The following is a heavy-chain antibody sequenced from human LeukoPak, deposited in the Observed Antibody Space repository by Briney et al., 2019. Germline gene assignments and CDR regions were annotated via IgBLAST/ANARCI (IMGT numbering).Heavy chain of an antibody. V-gene: IGHV3-30-3*01. CDR1: GFTFSSYA. CDR3: ARGGGYGGNRFDY. CDR2: ISYDGSNK. D-gene: IGHD4-23*01. J-gene: IGHJ4*02. Sequence: PGGSLRLSCAASGFTFSSYAMHWVRQAPGKGLEWVAVISYDGSNKYYADSVKGRFTISRDNSKNTLYLQMNSLRAEDTAVYDCARGGGYGGNRFDYWGQGTLVTVAS.